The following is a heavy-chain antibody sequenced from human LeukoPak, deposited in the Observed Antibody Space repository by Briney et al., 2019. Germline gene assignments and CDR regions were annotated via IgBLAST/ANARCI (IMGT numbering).Heavy chain of an antibody. J-gene: IGHJ3*02. CDR1: GGSVSSGSYY. D-gene: IGHD3-16*02. CDR3: ARVYPYDYVWGSYRHLGDAFDI. Sequence: SETLSLTCTVSGGSVSSGSYYWSWIRQPPGKGLEWIGYIYYSGSTNYNPSLKSRVTISVDTSKNQFSLKLSSVTAADTAVYYCARVYPYDYVWGSYRHLGDAFDIWGQGTMVTVSS. CDR2: IYYSGST. V-gene: IGHV4-61*01.